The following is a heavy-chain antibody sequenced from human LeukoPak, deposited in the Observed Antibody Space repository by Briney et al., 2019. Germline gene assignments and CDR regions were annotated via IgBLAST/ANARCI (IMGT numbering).Heavy chain of an antibody. Sequence: GGSLRLSCAASGFTFSSYWMSWVRQAPGKGLEWVANIKQDGSEKYYVDSVKGRFTISRDNAKNSLYLQMNSLRAEDTAVYYCARHGYSSSWHEKLVDYWGQGTLVTVSS. CDR2: IKQDGSEK. CDR3: ARHGYSSSWHEKLVDY. CDR1: GFTFSSYW. D-gene: IGHD6-13*01. J-gene: IGHJ4*02. V-gene: IGHV3-7*01.